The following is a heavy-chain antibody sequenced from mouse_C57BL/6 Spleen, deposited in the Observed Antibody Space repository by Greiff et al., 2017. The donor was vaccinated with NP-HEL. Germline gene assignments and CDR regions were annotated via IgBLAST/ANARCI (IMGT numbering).Heavy chain of an antibody. CDR1: GFTFSSYA. V-gene: IGHV5-4*01. D-gene: IGHD1-1*01. CDR3: ARDGGGSSFFDY. J-gene: IGHJ2*01. CDR2: ISDGGSYT. Sequence: EVQVVESGGGLVKPGGSLKLSCAASGFTFSSYAMSWVRQTPEKRLEWVATISDGGSYTYYPDNVKGRFTISRDNAKNNLYLQMSHLKSEDTAMYYCARDGGGSSFFDYWGQGTTLTVSS.